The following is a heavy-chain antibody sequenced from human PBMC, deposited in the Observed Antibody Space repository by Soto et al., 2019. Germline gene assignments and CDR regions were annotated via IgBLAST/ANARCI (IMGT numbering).Heavy chain of an antibody. J-gene: IGHJ5*02. Sequence: QVQLVQSGAEVKKPGSSVKVSCKASGGTFSSYAISWVRQAPGQGLEWMGGIIPIFGTANYAQKFQGRVTITADESTSTAYMERSSLRSEDTAVYYCARGRDRYSSSWRNWFDPWGQGTLVTVSS. D-gene: IGHD6-13*01. CDR3: ARGRDRYSSSWRNWFDP. CDR2: IIPIFGTA. V-gene: IGHV1-69*01. CDR1: GGTFSSYA.